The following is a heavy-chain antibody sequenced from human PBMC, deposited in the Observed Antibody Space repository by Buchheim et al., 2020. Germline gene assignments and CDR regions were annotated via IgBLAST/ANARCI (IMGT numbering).Heavy chain of an antibody. J-gene: IGHJ4*02. CDR2: IFYRGTT. Sequence: QLQLQESGPGLVKPSETLSLTCGVSGDSISSSDYYWGWVRQPPGKGLQWIGSIFYRGTTDYNPSLKNRVTISADTSRNQFSLKLTSVSAADTAVYYCARHSHRTMVRGILFDHWGQGA. CDR3: ARHSHRTMVRGILFDH. D-gene: IGHD3-10*01. CDR1: GDSISSSDYY. V-gene: IGHV4-39*01.